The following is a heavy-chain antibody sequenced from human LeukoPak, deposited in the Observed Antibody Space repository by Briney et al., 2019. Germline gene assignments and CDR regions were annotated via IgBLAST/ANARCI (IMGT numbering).Heavy chain of an antibody. D-gene: IGHD3-3*01. J-gene: IGHJ4*02. CDR3: ASTYMGDFWH. V-gene: IGHV4-61*02. Sequence: SETLSLTCTVSGGSISSGSYYWSWIRQPAGKGLEWIGRIYTSGSTNHNPSLKSRVTISVDTSKNQFSLKLSSVTAADTAVYYCASTYMGDFWHWGQGTLVTVSS. CDR2: IYTSGST. CDR1: GGSISSGSYY.